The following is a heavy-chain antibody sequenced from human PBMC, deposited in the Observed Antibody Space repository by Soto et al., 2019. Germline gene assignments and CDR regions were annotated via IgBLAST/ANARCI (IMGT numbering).Heavy chain of an antibody. V-gene: IGHV4-4*07. Sequence: SETLSLTCTVSGASVRSYHWSWIRQAAGKGLEWIGRVQMSGTTNYNPSLKTRVTMSLDTSKNEVSLRMTSVTAADTAVYFCAKDRSTMRWFDPWGQGILVTVSS. D-gene: IGHD1-1*01. J-gene: IGHJ5*02. CDR2: VQMSGTT. CDR1: GASVRSYH. CDR3: AKDRSTMRWFDP.